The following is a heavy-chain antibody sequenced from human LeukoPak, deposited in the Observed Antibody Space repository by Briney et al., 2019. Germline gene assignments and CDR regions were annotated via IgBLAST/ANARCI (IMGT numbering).Heavy chain of an antibody. V-gene: IGHV5-51*01. D-gene: IGHD3-10*01. Sequence: GESLKISCKGSGYSFTSYWIGWVRQMPGKGLEWMGIIYPGDSDTRYSPSFQGQVTISADKSISTAYLQWSSLKASDTAMYNCATTYYYGSGSYYLKVPYYYYGMDVWGQGTTVTVSS. CDR3: ATTYYYGSGSYYLKVPYYYYGMDV. CDR1: GYSFTSYW. CDR2: IYPGDSDT. J-gene: IGHJ6*02.